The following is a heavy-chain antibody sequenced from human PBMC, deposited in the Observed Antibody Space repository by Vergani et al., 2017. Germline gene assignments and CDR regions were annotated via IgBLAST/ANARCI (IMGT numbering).Heavy chain of an antibody. CDR3: GMYCSSPTCGTHPRVQNYGMDV. D-gene: IGHD2-2*01. V-gene: IGHV3-20*04. Sequence: EVQLVESGGGLVQPGGSLRLSCAASGFTFSSYWMSWVRQAPGKGLELVSGINWNGGGTGYADSVKGRFTISRDNAKNSLYLQMNSLRAEDTALYYCGMYCSSPTCGTHPRVQNYGMDVWGQGTTVTVS. J-gene: IGHJ6*02. CDR1: GFTFSSYW. CDR2: INWNGGGT.